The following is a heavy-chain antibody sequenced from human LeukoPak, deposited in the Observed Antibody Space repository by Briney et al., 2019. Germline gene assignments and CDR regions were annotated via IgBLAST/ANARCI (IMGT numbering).Heavy chain of an antibody. CDR2: IWYDGSNK. J-gene: IGHJ4*02. D-gene: IGHD1-26*01. Sequence: GGSPRLSCAASGFTFSSFGMHWVRQAPGKGLEWVAVIWYDGSNKYYADSVKGRFTISRDNSKNTLYLQMNSLRAEDTAVYYCAREGSGSYYFDYWGQGTLVTVSS. V-gene: IGHV3-33*08. CDR1: GFTFSSFG. CDR3: AREGSGSYYFDY.